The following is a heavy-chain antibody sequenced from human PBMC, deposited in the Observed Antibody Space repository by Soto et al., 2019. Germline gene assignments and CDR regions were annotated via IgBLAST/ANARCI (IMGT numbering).Heavy chain of an antibody. Sequence: QVQLQESGPGLVKPSQTLSLTCTVSGGSISGGVYYWSWIRQPPGKGLEWIGYIFDSGSTYYNPFLESRVTISVDTSKNQFSLRLSSVTAADTAVYYCAREIIPLTTDWYFDLWGRGTLVTVSS. D-gene: IGHD4-17*01. J-gene: IGHJ2*01. CDR2: IFDSGST. V-gene: IGHV4-30-4*01. CDR3: AREIIPLTTDWYFDL. CDR1: GGSISGGVYY.